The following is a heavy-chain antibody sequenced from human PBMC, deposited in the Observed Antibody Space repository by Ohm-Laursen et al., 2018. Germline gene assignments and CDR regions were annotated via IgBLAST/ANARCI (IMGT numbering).Heavy chain of an antibody. CDR3: ARERGAVAEFDY. CDR2: INHSGST. D-gene: IGHD6-19*01. CDR1: GGSFSGYY. V-gene: IGHV4-34*01. J-gene: IGHJ4*02. Sequence: SETLSLTCAVYGGSFSGYYWSWIRQPPGKGLEWIGEINHSGSTNYNPSLKSRVTISVDTSKNQFSLKLSSVTAADTAVYYCARERGAVAEFDYWGQGTLVTVSS.